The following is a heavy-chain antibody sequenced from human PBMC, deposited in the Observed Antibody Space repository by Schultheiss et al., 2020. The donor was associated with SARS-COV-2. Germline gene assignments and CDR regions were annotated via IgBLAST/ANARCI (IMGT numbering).Heavy chain of an antibody. Sequence: GGSLRLSCAASGFTFSSYSKNWVRQAPGKGLEWVAVISYDGSNKYYADSVKGRFTISRDNAKNSLYLQMNSLRAEDTAVYYCVKEGEEMGTSWGQGTLVTVSS. CDR1: GFTFSSYS. CDR3: VKEGEEMGTS. D-gene: IGHD5-24*01. CDR2: ISYDGSNK. V-gene: IGHV3-30*12. J-gene: IGHJ4*02.